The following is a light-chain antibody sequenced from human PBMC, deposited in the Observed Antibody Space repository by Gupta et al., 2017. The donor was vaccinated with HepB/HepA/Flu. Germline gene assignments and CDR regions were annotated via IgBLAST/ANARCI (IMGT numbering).Light chain of an antibody. CDR3: ASHASGDIVL. V-gene: IGLV2-8*01. Sequence: QSALTQPPSASGSPGQSVTISCPGTSSDVGGYKYVSWFQHHPGRAPKLLIFEVYNRPSGVPARFSGSKSGNTASLTVSGLQPEDEADYYCASHASGDIVLFGGGTKLTVL. J-gene: IGLJ2*01. CDR1: SSDVGGYKY. CDR2: EVY.